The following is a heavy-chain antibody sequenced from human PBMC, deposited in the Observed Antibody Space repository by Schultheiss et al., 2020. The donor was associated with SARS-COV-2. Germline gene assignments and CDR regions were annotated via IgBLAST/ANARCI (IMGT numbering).Heavy chain of an antibody. CDR1: GYTFTGYY. CDR2: IIPLFGTA. V-gene: IGHV1-69*13. D-gene: IGHD5-18*01. Sequence: SVKVSCRASGYTFTGYYMHWVRQAPGQGLEWMGGIIPLFGTANYALKFQGRVTITADESTSTAYVELRSLRSDDTAVYYCARGSRYSYGDTNRHVDVWGEGTTVTVSS. J-gene: IGHJ6*04. CDR3: ARGSRYSYGDTNRHVDV.